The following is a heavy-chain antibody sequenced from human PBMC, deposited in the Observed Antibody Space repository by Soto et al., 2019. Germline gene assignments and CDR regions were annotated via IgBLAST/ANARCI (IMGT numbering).Heavy chain of an antibody. J-gene: IGHJ4*02. CDR3: ARTSRFDS. Sequence: SETLSLTCAVSGGSISSGGYSWSWIRQPPGKGLEWIGYIYHSGSTNYNPSLKSRVTISVDTSRNQFSLKLSSVTAADTAVYYCARTSRFDSWGQGTLVTVSS. CDR2: IYHSGST. V-gene: IGHV4-30-2*01. CDR1: GGSISSGGYS. D-gene: IGHD6-6*01.